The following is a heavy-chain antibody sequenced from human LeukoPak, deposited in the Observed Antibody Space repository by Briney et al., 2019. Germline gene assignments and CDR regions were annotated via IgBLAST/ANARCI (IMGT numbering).Heavy chain of an antibody. D-gene: IGHD5-24*01. CDR3: ARRAYNWGAFDI. J-gene: IGHJ3*02. V-gene: IGHV3-53*01. CDR1: GFSVSSNY. Sequence: GGSLRLSCAASGFSVSSNYMSWVRQAPGKGLEWVSVIYSGGRTYYADSAKGRFTISRDNSKNTLYLQMNSLRAEDTAVYYCARRAYNWGAFDIWGQGTMVTVSS. CDR2: IYSGGRT.